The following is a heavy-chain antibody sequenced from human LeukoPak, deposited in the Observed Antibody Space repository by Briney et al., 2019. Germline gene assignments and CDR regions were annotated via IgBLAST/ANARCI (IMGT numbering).Heavy chain of an antibody. CDR1: GFTFSSYA. D-gene: IGHD5-18*01. V-gene: IGHV3-23*01. J-gene: IGHJ4*02. Sequence: GGFLRLSCAASGFTFSSYAMSWVRQAPGKGLEWVSAISGSGGSTYYADSVKGRFTISRDNSKNTLYLQMNSLRAEDTAVYYCAKAGYGGYSYGPLDYWGQATLVTVSS. CDR2: ISGSGGST. CDR3: AKAGYGGYSYGPLDY.